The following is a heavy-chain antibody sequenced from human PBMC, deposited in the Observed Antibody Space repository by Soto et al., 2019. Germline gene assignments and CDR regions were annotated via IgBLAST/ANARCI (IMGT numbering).Heavy chain of an antibody. V-gene: IGHV1-3*01. CDR2: INAGNGNT. Sequence: QVQLVQSGAEVKKPGASVKVSCKASGYTFTNYAIDWVRQAPGQRLEWMGWINAGNGNTKSSQKFLGRVTITRDTSASTAYMELRSLRSADTAVYYCARDMGFGISHYWGQGILVTVSS. CDR1: GYTFTNYA. D-gene: IGHD3-10*01. J-gene: IGHJ4*02. CDR3: ARDMGFGISHY.